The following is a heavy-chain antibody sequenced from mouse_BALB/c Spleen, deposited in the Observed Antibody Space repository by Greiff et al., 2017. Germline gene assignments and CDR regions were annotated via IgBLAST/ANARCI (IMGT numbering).Heavy chain of an antibody. Sequence: EVKLVESGGGLVQPGGSRKLSCAASGFTFSSFGMHWVRQAPEKGLEWVAYISSGSSTIYYADTVKGRFTISRDNPKNTLFLQMTSLRSEDTAMYYCARRGNYEGNYAMDYWGQGTSVTVSS. J-gene: IGHJ4*01. V-gene: IGHV5-17*02. CDR1: GFTFSSFG. D-gene: IGHD2-4*01. CDR2: ISSGSSTI. CDR3: ARRGNYEGNYAMDY.